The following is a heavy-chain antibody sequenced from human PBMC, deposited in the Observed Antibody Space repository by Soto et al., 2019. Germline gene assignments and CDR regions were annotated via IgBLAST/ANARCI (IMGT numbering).Heavy chain of an antibody. CDR3: ARVPARLGAFDI. Sequence: PSETLSLTCAVSGGSISIGGYSWSCMRQPPGKGLEWIGYIYDSGSSYYNPSLKSRVTISLDRSKNQFSLKLSSVTAADTAVYYCARVPARLGAFDIWGQGTMVTVSS. J-gene: IGHJ3*02. V-gene: IGHV4-30-2*01. CDR1: GGSISIGGYS. D-gene: IGHD2-2*01. CDR2: IYDSGSS.